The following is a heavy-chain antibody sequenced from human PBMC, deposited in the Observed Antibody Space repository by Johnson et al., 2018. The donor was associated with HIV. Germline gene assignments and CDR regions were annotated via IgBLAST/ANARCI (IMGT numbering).Heavy chain of an antibody. CDR2: ISYDGSDK. V-gene: IGHV3-30*04. D-gene: IGHD3-10*01. CDR3: AKDIYSVSKIRGLIAPALENHGMDV. Sequence: QVQLVESGGGVVQPGRSLRLSCAASGFTFSSYAMHWVRQAPAKGLEWVAVISYDGSDKYYADSVKGRFNISRDNSKNTLFLHMSDLRPEDTAVYYCAKDIYSVSKIRGLIAPALENHGMDVWGQGTMVTVS. CDR1: GFTFSSYA. J-gene: IGHJ3*01.